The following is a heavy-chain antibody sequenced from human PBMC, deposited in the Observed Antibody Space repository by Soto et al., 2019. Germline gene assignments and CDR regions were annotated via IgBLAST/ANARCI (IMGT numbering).Heavy chain of an antibody. CDR3: VRGASLNFDY. J-gene: IGHJ4*02. CDR2: VNWNGGST. V-gene: IGHV3-20*04. Sequence: PGGSLRFSCAASGFTFSSYSMNWVRQAPGKGLEWVSGVNWNGGSTGYADSVKGRFTISRDNAKNSLYLQMNSLRAEDTAFYYCVRGASLNFDYWGQGTLVTVSS. CDR1: GFTFSSYS. D-gene: IGHD1-26*01.